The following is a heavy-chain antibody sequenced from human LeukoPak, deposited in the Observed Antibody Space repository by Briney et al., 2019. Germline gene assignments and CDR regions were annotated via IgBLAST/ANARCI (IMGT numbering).Heavy chain of an antibody. D-gene: IGHD6-19*01. CDR3: ARDTGSSGVDY. V-gene: IGHV4-59*01. CDR2: IYYSGST. CDR1: GGSISSYY. Sequence: SETLSLTCTVSGGSISSYYWSWIRQPPGKGLEWTGYIYYSGSTNYNPSLKSRVTISVDTSKNQFSLKLSSVTAADTAVYYCARDTGSSGVDYWGQGTLVTVSS. J-gene: IGHJ4*02.